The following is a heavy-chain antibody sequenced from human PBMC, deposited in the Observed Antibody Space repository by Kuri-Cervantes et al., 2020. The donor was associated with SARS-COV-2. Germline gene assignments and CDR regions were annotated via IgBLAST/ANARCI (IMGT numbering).Heavy chain of an antibody. J-gene: IGHJ6*02. CDR1: GFTFSSYS. CDR3: ARDIIHCSSTSCYTGSYYYGMDV. Sequence: GGSLRLSCAASGFTFSSYSMNWVRQAPGKGLEWVSSISSSSSYIYYADSVKGRFTTSRDNSKNTLYLQMNSLRAEDTAVYYCARDIIHCSSTSCYTGSYYYGMDVWGQGTTVTVSS. V-gene: IGHV3-21*04. D-gene: IGHD2-2*02. CDR2: ISSSSSYI.